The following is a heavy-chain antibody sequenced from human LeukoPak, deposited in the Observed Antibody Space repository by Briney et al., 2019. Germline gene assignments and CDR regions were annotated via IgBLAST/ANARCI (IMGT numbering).Heavy chain of an antibody. CDR3: ARDAGYGGNSDY. Sequence: PGGSLRFSCAASGFTFNMYWMTWVRQAPGKGLESVAYISKDGSDKYYVDSVKGRFTVSRDNAKNSLYLQMNSLRAEDTAVYYCARDAGYGGNSDYWGQGTLVTVSS. CDR2: ISKDGSDK. CDR1: GFTFNMYW. D-gene: IGHD4-23*01. V-gene: IGHV3-7*01. J-gene: IGHJ4*02.